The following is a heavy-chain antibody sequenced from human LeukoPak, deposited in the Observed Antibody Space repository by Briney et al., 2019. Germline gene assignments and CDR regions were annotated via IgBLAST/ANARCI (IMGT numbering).Heavy chain of an antibody. CDR1: GYTFTSYG. CDR2: ISAYNGNT. CDR3: AATRFSGSYFGPDAFDI. D-gene: IGHD1-26*01. Sequence: ASVKVSCKASGYTFTSYGISWVRQAPGQGLEWMGWISAYNGNTNYAQKLQGRVTMITDTSTSTAYMELRSLRSDDTAVYYCAATRFSGSYFGPDAFDIWGQGTMVTVSS. J-gene: IGHJ3*02. V-gene: IGHV1-18*01.